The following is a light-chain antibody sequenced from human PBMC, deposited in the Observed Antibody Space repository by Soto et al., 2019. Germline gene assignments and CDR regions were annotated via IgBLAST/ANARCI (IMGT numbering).Light chain of an antibody. CDR1: SSNIGAGYD. Sequence: QAVVTQPPSVSGAPGQTITISCTGSSSNIGAGYDVHWYQQLPGRAPKLLIYGNNNRPSGVPDRFSGSKSGTSASLAITGLQAEDEADYYCQSYDSSLSGWVFGGGTKLTVL. J-gene: IGLJ3*02. V-gene: IGLV1-40*01. CDR3: QSYDSSLSGWV. CDR2: GNN.